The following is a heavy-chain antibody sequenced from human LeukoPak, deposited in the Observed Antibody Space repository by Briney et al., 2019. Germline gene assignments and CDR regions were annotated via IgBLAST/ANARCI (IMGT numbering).Heavy chain of an antibody. J-gene: IGHJ4*02. Sequence: ETLSLTCTVSGGSISSNSYYWGWVRHAPGKGLEWVSYIDENSKTIYYADSVKGRFTISRDNAKNSLYLQMNSLRAEDTAVYYCARRFDYWGPGTLVTVSS. V-gene: IGHV3-48*01. CDR3: ARRFDY. CDR1: GGSISSNSYY. CDR2: IDENSKTI.